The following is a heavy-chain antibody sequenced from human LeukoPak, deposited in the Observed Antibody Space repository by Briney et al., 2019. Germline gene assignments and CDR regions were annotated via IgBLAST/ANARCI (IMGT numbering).Heavy chain of an antibody. Sequence: GGSLRLSCEASGFTLSHYGMHWVRQAPGKGLEWVAIISNGGNVDYADSVKGRFIISRDISKNTLDLPMNSLRDEDTAVYYCAREGFYASGSPFDYWGQGALVAVSS. CDR2: ISNGGNV. CDR3: AREGFYASGSPFDY. V-gene: IGHV3-30*03. D-gene: IGHD3-10*01. CDR1: GFTLSHYG. J-gene: IGHJ4*02.